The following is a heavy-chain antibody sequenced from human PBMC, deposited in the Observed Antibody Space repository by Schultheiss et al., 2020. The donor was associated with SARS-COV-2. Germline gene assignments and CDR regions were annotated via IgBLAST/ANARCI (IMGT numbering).Heavy chain of an antibody. J-gene: IGHJ5*02. CDR1: GGSVRSGSYY. CDR2: INHSGST. V-gene: IGHV4-61*01. CDR3: ARGRISWATIFGVVHNGGWFDP. Sequence: SQTLSLTCTVSGGSVRSGSYYWSWIRQPPGKGLEWIGEINHSGSTNYNPSLKSRVTISVDTSKNQFSLKLSSVTAADTAVYYCARGRISWATIFGVVHNGGWFDPWGQGTLVNVSS. D-gene: IGHD3-3*01.